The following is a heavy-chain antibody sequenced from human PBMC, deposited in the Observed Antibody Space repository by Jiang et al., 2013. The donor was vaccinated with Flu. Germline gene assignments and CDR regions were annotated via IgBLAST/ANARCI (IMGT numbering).Heavy chain of an antibody. Sequence: SQTLSLTCAISGDSVSSNSAAWTWIRQSPSRGLEWLGRTYYRSNWYNDYAVSVKSRMTINPDTSTNQFSLQLNSVTPEDTAVYYCARSEDYYDSGGYFYDYWGQGILVTVSS. J-gene: IGHJ4*01. CDR1: GDSVSSNSAA. V-gene: IGHV6-1*01. CDR3: ARSEDYYDSGGYFYDY. D-gene: IGHD3-22*01. CDR2: TYYRSNWYN.